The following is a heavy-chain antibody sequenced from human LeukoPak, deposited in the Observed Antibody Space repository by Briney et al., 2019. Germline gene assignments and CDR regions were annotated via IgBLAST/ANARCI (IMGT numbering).Heavy chain of an antibody. CDR2: INHSGST. CDR3: ARTPDGYKSYYFDY. J-gene: IGHJ4*02. D-gene: IGHD5-24*01. CDR1: GGSFSGCY. Sequence: SETLSLTCAVYGGSFSGCYWSWIRQPPGKGLEWIGEINHSGSTNYNPSLKSRVTISVDTSKNQFSLKLSSVTAADTAVYYCARTPDGYKSYYFDYWGQGTLVTVSS. V-gene: IGHV4-34*01.